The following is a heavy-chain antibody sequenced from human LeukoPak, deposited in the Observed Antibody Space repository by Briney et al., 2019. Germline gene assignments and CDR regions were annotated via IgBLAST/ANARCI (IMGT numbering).Heavy chain of an antibody. D-gene: IGHD6-6*01. V-gene: IGHV4-34*01. CDR1: GGSFSGYY. Sequence: SETLSLTCAVYGGSFSGYYWSWIRQPPGKGLEWIGEINYSGSTNYNPSLKSRVTISVDTSKNQFSLKLSSVTAADTAVYYCARPATRALVSAFDIWGQGTMVTVSS. J-gene: IGHJ3*02. CDR2: INYSGST. CDR3: ARPATRALVSAFDI.